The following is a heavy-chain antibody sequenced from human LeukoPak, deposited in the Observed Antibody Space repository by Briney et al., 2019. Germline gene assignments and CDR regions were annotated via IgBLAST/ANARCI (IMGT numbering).Heavy chain of an antibody. V-gene: IGHV4-59*01. D-gene: IGHD5-18*01. CDR3: ARAGTRMVTIDY. CDR2: IYYSGST. J-gene: IGHJ4*02. Sequence: SETLSLTCTVSGGSISSYYWSWIRQPPGKGLEWIGYIYYSGSTNYNPSLKSRVTISVDTSENQFSLKLSSVTAADTAVYYCARAGTRMVTIDYWGQGTLVTVSS. CDR1: GGSISSYY.